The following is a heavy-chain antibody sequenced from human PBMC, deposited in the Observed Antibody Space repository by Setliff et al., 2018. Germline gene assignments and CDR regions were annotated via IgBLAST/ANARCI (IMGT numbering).Heavy chain of an antibody. D-gene: IGHD4-17*01. CDR3: ARETTMTYYFYYMDV. J-gene: IGHJ6*03. CDR2: INHSGTT. CDR1: GGSFSHYY. Sequence: PSETLSLTCAVYGGSFSHYYWNWIRQPPWKGLEWIGEINHSGTTNYNPSLKSRVTISVDTSKNQFSLKLSSVTAADTAMYYCARETTMTYYFYYMDVWGKGTTVTVSS. V-gene: IGHV4-34*01.